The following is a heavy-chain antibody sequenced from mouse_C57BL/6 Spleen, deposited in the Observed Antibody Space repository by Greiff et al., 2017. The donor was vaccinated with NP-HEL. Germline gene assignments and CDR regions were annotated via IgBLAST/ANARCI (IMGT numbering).Heavy chain of an antibody. CDR1: GYTFTSYW. CDR2: IDPSDSET. J-gene: IGHJ2*01. Sequence: QVQLQQPGAELVRPGSSVKLSCKASGYTFTSYWMHLVKQRPIQGLEWIGNIDPSDSETHYNQKFKDKATLTVDKSSSTAYMQLSSLTSEDSAVYYCARDDYDDGGFDYWGQGTTLTVSS. CDR3: ARDDYDDGGFDY. D-gene: IGHD2-4*01. V-gene: IGHV1-52*01.